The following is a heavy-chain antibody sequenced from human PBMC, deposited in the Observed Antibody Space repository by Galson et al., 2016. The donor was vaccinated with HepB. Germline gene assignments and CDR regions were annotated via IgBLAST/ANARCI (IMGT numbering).Heavy chain of an antibody. CDR1: NDSISTLHYS. J-gene: IGHJ3*02. Sequence: SETLSLTCTVSNDSISTLHYSWGWIRQPPGKGLEWIGIIYYSGTTSYTPSPSSHVNISVETSKNQFSLTLNSVTAADTAVYYWARFLTSEWDLPERPFDIWGQGTLVTVSS. D-gene: IGHD1-26*01. V-gene: IGHV4-39*01. CDR2: IYYSGTT. CDR3: ARFLTSEWDLPERPFDI.